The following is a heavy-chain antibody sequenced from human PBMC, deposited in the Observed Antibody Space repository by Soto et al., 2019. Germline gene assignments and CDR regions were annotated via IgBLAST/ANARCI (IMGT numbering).Heavy chain of an antibody. D-gene: IGHD3-22*01. J-gene: IGHJ4*02. CDR2: ISAYNGNT. V-gene: IGHV1-18*01. CDR3: ARDGHYYDSSGQAY. CDR1: GYTFANYG. Sequence: QVQLVQSGAEVKKPGASVKVSCKASGYTFANYGINWVRQAPGQGLEWMGWISAYNGNTNYAQKLQGSVTMTTDTTTSTAYMELRSLRSDDTAVYYCARDGHYYDSSGQAYWGQGTLVTVSS.